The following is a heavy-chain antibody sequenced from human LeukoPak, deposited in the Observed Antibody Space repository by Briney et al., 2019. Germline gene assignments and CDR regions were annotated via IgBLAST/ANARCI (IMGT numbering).Heavy chain of an antibody. J-gene: IGHJ4*02. D-gene: IGHD5-18*01. Sequence: SETLSLTCTVSGGSISSGGYYWSWIRQHPGKGLEWIGYIYYSGSTYYNPSLKSRVTISVDTSKNQFSLKLSSVTAADTAVYYCARGVDTAIISYFDYWSQGTLVTVSS. CDR1: GGSISSGGYY. CDR2: IYYSGST. CDR3: ARGVDTAIISYFDY. V-gene: IGHV4-31*03.